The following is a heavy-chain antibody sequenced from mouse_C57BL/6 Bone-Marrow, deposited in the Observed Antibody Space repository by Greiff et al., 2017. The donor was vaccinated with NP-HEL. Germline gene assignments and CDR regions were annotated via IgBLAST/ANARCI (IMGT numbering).Heavy chain of an antibody. V-gene: IGHV3-6*01. Sequence: EVKLQESGPGLVKPSQSLSLTCSVTGYSITSGYYWNWIRQFPGNKLEWMGYISYDGSNNYNPSLKNRISITRDPSKNQFFLKLNTVTTEDTATYYCARASWGPRFAYWGKGTLVTVSA. J-gene: IGHJ3*01. D-gene: IGHD4-1*01. CDR2: ISYDGSN. CDR3: ARASWGPRFAY. CDR1: GYSITSGYY.